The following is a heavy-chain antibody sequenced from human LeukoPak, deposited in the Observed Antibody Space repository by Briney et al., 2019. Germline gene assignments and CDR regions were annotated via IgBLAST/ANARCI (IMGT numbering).Heavy chain of an antibody. Sequence: GRSLRLSCAASGFTFDDYAMHWVRQAPGKGLEWVSGISWNSGSIGYADSVKGRFTISRDNAKNSPYLQMNSLRAEDTALYYCAKDLYDISSNYYYYGMDVWGQGTTVTVSS. CDR3: AKDLYDISSNYYYYGMDV. CDR2: ISWNSGSI. CDR1: GFTFDDYA. D-gene: IGHD3-9*01. V-gene: IGHV3-9*01. J-gene: IGHJ6*02.